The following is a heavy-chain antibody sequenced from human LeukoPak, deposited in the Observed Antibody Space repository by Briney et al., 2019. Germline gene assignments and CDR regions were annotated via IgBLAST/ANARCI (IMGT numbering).Heavy chain of an antibody. V-gene: IGHV4-59*10. J-gene: IGHJ4*02. D-gene: IGHD3-9*01. CDR2: IYTSGST. CDR3: ARGVYDILTGPFDY. CDR1: GGSFSGYY. Sequence: PSETLSLTCAVYGGSFSGYYWGWIRQPAGKGLEWIGRIYTSGSTNYNPSLKSRVTMSVDTSKNQFSLKLSSVTAADTAVYYCARGVYDILTGPFDYWGQGTLVTVSS.